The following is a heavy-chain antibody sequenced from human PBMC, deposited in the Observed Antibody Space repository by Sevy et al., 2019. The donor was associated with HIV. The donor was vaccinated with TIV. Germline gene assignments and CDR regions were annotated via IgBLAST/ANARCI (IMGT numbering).Heavy chain of an antibody. D-gene: IGHD6-13*01. CDR3: ATNAGIAAAGRVFDY. Sequence: GGSLRLSCAASGFTFSDHYMEWVRQAPGKGLEWVGRIRNKADSYTTEYAASVKVRFTISKDDAKNSLYLLRNSLKTEDTAEYYSATNAGIAAAGRVFDYWGQGTLVTVSS. J-gene: IGHJ4*02. V-gene: IGHV3-72*01. CDR1: GFTFSDHY. CDR2: IRNKADSYTT.